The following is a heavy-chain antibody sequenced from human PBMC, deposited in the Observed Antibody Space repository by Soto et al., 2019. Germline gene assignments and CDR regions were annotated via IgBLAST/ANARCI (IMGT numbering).Heavy chain of an antibody. CDR3: VGQLYSSGWAAVSP. CDR1: GLTFINYA. CDR2: IRYDGSHE. Sequence: PWGSLRLSCAASGLTFINYAMHWVRQAPGKGPEWVAVIRYDGSHENYADSVKGRFTISRDNSKNILYLQMNSLRAEDTALYYCVGQLYSSGWAAVSPWGQGTLVTVSS. V-gene: IGHV3-30*02. J-gene: IGHJ5*02. D-gene: IGHD6-19*01.